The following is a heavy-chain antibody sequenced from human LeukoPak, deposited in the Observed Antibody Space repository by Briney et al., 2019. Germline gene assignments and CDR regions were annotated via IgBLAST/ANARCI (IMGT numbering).Heavy chain of an antibody. D-gene: IGHD4-17*01. CDR1: GVSFNDYY. J-gene: IGHJ4*02. CDR3: TRMTTGHDY. Sequence: PSETLSLTCAVSGVSFNDYYWSWVRQTPEKGLEWIGEINHSGYTNDSPSLESRVTISIDTSRRQFSLNMRSVTVADTGIYYCTRMTTGHDYWGQGTLVTVSS. V-gene: IGHV4-34*01. CDR2: INHSGYT.